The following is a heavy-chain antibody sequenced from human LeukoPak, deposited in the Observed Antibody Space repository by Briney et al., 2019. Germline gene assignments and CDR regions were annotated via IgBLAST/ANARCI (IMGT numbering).Heavy chain of an antibody. CDR2: FYYSGST. D-gene: IGHD3-3*01. J-gene: IGHJ6*03. CDR1: GGSISSGGYY. Sequence: RPSETLSLTCTVSGGSISSGGYYWGWIRQHPGKGLEWIGYFYYSGSTYYNPSLKSRVTISVDTSKNQFSLKLSSVTAADTAVYYCARRSGHYYYYYYMDVWGKGTTVTVSS. V-gene: IGHV4-31*03. CDR3: ARRSGHYYYYYYMDV.